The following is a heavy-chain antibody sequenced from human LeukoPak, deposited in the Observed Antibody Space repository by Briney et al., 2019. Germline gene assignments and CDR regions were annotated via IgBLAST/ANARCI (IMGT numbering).Heavy chain of an antibody. D-gene: IGHD1-1*01. CDR2: IYYSGST. J-gene: IGHJ4*02. Sequence: SETLSLTCTVSGDSIGSYYWTWLRQPPGKGLEWIGYIYYSGSTKYNPSLKSRVTISVDTSKNQFSLKLNSVTAADTAVYYCARDTGNRFDNWGQGTLVTVSS. CDR1: GDSIGSYY. CDR3: ARDTGNRFDN. V-gene: IGHV4-59*01.